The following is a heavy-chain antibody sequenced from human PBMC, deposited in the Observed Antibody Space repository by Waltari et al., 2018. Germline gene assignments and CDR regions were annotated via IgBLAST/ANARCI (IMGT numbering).Heavy chain of an antibody. CDR3: ATRSYDFWSGYYYYMDV. CDR1: GFTFSDHY. D-gene: IGHD3-3*01. V-gene: IGHV3-72*01. CDR2: TRNKANSYTT. Sequence: EVQLVESGGGLVQPGGSLRLSCAASGFTFSDHYMDWVRQAPGKGLEWVGRTRNKANSYTTEYAASVKGRFTISRDDSKNSLYLQMNSLKTEDTAVYYCATRSYDFWSGYYYYMDVWGKGTTVTISS. J-gene: IGHJ6*03.